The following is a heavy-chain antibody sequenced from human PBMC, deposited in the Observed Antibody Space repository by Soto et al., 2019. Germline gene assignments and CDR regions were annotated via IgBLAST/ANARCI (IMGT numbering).Heavy chain of an antibody. CDR2: ISSSGGST. Sequence: PGGSLRLSCSTSGVTFSNSAMHWVRQAPGKGLEYVSAISSSGGSTYYADSVKGRFTISRDNSKNTLYLQMSSLRVEDTAVYYCVKGYSSSWYVWFDYWGQGTLVTVSS. CDR1: GVTFSNSA. D-gene: IGHD6-13*01. CDR3: VKGYSSSWYVWFDY. V-gene: IGHV3-64D*06. J-gene: IGHJ4*02.